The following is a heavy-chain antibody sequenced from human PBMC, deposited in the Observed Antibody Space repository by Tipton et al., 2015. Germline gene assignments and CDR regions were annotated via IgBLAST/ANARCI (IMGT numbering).Heavy chain of an antibody. J-gene: IGHJ3*02. CDR3: AKSTYCGGDCSPDNDAFDI. CDR1: GGSISSYY. Sequence: TLSLTCTVSGGSISSYYWSWIRQPPGKGLEWIGYIYYSGSTIYDPSLKSRLTISVDTSKNQFSLKLSSVTAADTAVYYCAKSTYCGGDCSPDNDAFDIWGQGTMVTVSS. CDR2: IYYSGST. D-gene: IGHD2-21*02. V-gene: IGHV4-59*01.